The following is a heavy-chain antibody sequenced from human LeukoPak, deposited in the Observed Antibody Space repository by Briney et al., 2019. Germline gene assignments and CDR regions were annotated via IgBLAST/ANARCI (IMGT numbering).Heavy chain of an antibody. Sequence: GGSLRLSCAASGFSFSSSEMNWVRQAPGKGPEWGSHISSGGNTKYYADSVRGRFTMSRDNAKNLLYLQMNSLRDEDTAVYFCARDTVNGPFVISLDLWGQGALVTVSS. J-gene: IGHJ5*02. D-gene: IGHD2-8*01. CDR2: ISSGGNTK. V-gene: IGHV3-48*03. CDR3: ARDTVNGPFVISLDL. CDR1: GFSFSSSE.